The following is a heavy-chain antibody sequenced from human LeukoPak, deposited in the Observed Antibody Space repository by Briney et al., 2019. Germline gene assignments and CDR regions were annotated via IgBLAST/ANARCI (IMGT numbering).Heavy chain of an antibody. V-gene: IGHV3-33*01. CDR3: ARDQDRAFDI. Sequence: PGRSLRLSCTTSGFTFSTYGMHWVRQAPGNGLEWVAVIWYDGTNRYYADSVKGRFTISRDNSKNTLYLQMNSMRAEDTAVYYCARDQDRAFDIWGQGTMVTVSS. CDR1: GFTFSTYG. J-gene: IGHJ3*02. CDR2: IWYDGTNR.